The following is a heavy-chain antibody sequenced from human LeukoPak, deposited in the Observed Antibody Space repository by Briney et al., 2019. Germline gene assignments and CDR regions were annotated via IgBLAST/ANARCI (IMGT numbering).Heavy chain of an antibody. V-gene: IGHV3-7*01. CDR1: GFTFSSYW. Sequence: GGSLRLSCAASGFTFSSYWMSWVRQAPGKGLEWVANIKQDGSEKYNVDSVKGRSTIFRDNAKDSLYLQMNSLRAEDTAVYYCASSQKGVLTGYLPLGAFDIWGQGTMATVSS. D-gene: IGHD3-9*01. J-gene: IGHJ3*02. CDR2: IKQDGSEK. CDR3: ASSQKGVLTGYLPLGAFDI.